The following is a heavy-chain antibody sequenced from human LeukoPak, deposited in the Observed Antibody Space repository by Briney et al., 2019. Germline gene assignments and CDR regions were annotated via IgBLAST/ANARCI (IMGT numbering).Heavy chain of an antibody. Sequence: GASVEVSCKASCYTFTSYAISWVRQAPGQGLEWMGWISAYNGSTNYAQKLQGRVTMTTDTSTSTAYMELRSLRSDDTAVYYCARVPTGDTSDAFDIWGQGTMVTVSS. J-gene: IGHJ3*02. CDR1: CYTFTSYA. D-gene: IGHD7-27*01. V-gene: IGHV1-18*01. CDR2: ISAYNGST. CDR3: ARVPTGDTSDAFDI.